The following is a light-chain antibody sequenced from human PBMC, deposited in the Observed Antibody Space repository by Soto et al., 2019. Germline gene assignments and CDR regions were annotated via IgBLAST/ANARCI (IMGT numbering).Light chain of an antibody. V-gene: IGLV6-57*04. CDR3: QSYDSTNLV. J-gene: IGLJ2*01. CDR1: SGSIASNY. CDR2: EDN. Sequence: NFMLTQPHSVSESPGQTVTISCTRSSGSIASNYVQWYQQRPGSAPTTVMYEDNQRPSGVPDRFSGSIDSSSNSASLTISGLKTEDEADYYCQSYDSTNLVFGGWTKVTVL.